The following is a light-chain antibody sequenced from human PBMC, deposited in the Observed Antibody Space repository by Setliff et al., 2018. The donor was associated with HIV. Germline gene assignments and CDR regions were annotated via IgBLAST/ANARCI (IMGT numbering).Light chain of an antibody. CDR1: SSDIGTYNY. Sequence: QSVLTQPASVSGSPGQSITISCIGSSSDIGTYNYVSWFQQHPDKAPRLIIYEFSKRPSGVPARFSGSKSGNTASLTVSGLQADDEADYYCTSYIGDKGVVFGGGTK. CDR3: TSYIGDKGVV. CDR2: EFS. V-gene: IGLV2-8*01. J-gene: IGLJ3*02.